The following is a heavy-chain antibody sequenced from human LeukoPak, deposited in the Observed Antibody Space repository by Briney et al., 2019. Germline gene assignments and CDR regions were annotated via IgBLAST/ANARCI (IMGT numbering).Heavy chain of an antibody. Sequence: SVKVSCKASGGTFSSYAISWVRQAPGQGLEWMGRIIPIFGTANYAQKFQGRVKITTEESTSTAYMELSSLRSEDTAVYYCASRVLSSYGYYFDYWGQGTLVTVSS. CDR3: ASRVLSSYGYYFDY. CDR2: IIPIFGTA. CDR1: GGTFSSYA. V-gene: IGHV1-69*05. J-gene: IGHJ4*02. D-gene: IGHD5-18*01.